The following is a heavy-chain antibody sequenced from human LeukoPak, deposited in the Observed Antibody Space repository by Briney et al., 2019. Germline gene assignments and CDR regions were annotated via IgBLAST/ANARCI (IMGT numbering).Heavy chain of an antibody. Sequence: ASVKVSCKASGYTFTGYYMHWVRQAPGQGLEWMGWINPNSGGTNYAQKFQGRVTMTRDTSISTAYMELSRLRSDDTAVYYCARVWDHFLAGHVFDIWGKGKMVTVFS. CDR1: GYTFTGYY. J-gene: IGHJ3*02. CDR3: ARVWDHFLAGHVFDI. D-gene: IGHD3/OR15-3a*01. CDR2: INPNSGGT. V-gene: IGHV1-2*02.